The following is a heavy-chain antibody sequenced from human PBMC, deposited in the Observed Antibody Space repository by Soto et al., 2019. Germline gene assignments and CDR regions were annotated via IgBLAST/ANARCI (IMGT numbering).Heavy chain of an antibody. Sequence: SVKVSCKAAGGTFSSYAISWVRQAPGQGLEWMGGIIPIFGTVNYAQKFQGRVTITADKSTSTAYMELSSLRSEDTAVYYCERRTGSGYFHYWGQGTLVTVSS. CDR3: ERRTGSGYFHY. J-gene: IGHJ4*02. V-gene: IGHV1-69*06. CDR2: IIPIFGTV. CDR1: GGTFSSYA. D-gene: IGHD2-15*01.